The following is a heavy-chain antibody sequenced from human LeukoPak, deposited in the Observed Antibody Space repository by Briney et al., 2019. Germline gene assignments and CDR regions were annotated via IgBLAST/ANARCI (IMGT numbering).Heavy chain of an antibody. D-gene: IGHD2/OR15-2a*01. CDR2: IYYSGST. J-gene: IGHJ6*02. CDR3: ARSSTSGMDV. Sequence: SETLSLTCTVSGGSISSCGYYWSWIRQHPGEGLEWIGYIYYSGSTYYNPSLKSRVTISVDTSKNQFSLKLSSVTAADTAVYYCARSSTSGMDVWGQGTTVTVSS. V-gene: IGHV4-31*03. CDR1: GGSISSCGYY.